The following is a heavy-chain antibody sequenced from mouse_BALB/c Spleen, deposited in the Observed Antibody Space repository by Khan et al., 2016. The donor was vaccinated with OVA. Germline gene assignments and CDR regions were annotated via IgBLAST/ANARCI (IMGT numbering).Heavy chain of an antibody. CDR3: ARSNSYWYFDV. CDR1: GYTFTNYG. CDR2: INTYSGEP. V-gene: IGHV9-3-1*01. D-gene: IGHD4-1*02. J-gene: IGHJ1*01. Sequence: QIQLVQSGPELKKPGETVKISCKASGYTFTNYGMNWVKQAPGKGLKWMGWINTYSGEPTYADDFTGRSAFSLETSASTAYLQIKNLKPEDTATYFCARSNSYWYFDVWGAGTTVTVSS.